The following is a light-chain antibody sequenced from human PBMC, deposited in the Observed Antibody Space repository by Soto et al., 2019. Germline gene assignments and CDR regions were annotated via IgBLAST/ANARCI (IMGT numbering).Light chain of an antibody. CDR2: EVS. V-gene: IGLV2-8*01. J-gene: IGLJ3*02. Sequence: QSALTQPPSASGSPGQSVTISCTGTSSDVGAYNYVSWYQQYPGKAPKLMIYEVSKRPSGVPDRFSGSKSGKTASLTVSGLQREDEADYYCTSYAGSNIWVFGGGTKLTVL. CDR3: TSYAGSNIWV. CDR1: SSDVGAYNY.